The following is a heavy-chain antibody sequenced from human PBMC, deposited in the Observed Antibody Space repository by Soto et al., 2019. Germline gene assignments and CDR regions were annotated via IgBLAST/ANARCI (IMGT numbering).Heavy chain of an antibody. D-gene: IGHD3-10*01. CDR1: GGSFSGYY. V-gene: IGHV4-34*01. J-gene: IGHJ4*02. CDR3: ARISPCMVRGVTTFDY. CDR2: INHSGST. Sequence: QVQLQQWGAGLLKPSETLSLTCAVYGGSFSGYYWSWIRQPPGKGLEWIGEINHSGSTNYNPSLKSRVTISVDTSKNQFSLKLSSVTAADTAVYYCARISPCMVRGVTTFDYWGQGTLVTVSS.